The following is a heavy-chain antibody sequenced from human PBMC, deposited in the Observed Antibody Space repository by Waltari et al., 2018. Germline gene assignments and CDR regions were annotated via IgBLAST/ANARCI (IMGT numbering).Heavy chain of an antibody. D-gene: IGHD1-20*01. CDR3: AKAGGINWNPLDP. Sequence: QGQVVASAAVVVQPGTSLRLSCAHCAFRFNHYGIHWVRQTPGKGLEWVAVISHDGSTKHYADSVKGRFTISTDNSKNTLYLQMDSLRPEDTAVYFCAKAGGINWNPLDPWGQGALVTVSS. J-gene: IGHJ5*02. CDR1: AFRFNHYG. CDR2: ISHDGSTK. V-gene: IGHV3-30*18.